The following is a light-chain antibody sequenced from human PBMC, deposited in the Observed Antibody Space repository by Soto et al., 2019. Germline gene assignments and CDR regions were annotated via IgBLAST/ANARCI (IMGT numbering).Light chain of an antibody. CDR2: GAS. CDR3: QQYNNWPRT. J-gene: IGKJ1*01. V-gene: IGKV3D-15*01. CDR1: QSVSSN. Sequence: EVVMTQSPAILSVSPGERATLSCRASQSVSSNYLAWYQQKLGQAPRLLIYGASTRATGIPDRFSGSGSGTEFTLTISSLQSEDFAVYFCQQYNNWPRTFGQGTKVDIK.